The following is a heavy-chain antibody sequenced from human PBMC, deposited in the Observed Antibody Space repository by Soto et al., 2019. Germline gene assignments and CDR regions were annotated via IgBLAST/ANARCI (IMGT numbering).Heavy chain of an antibody. D-gene: IGHD6-13*01. V-gene: IGHV1-2*04. J-gene: IGHJ5*02. CDR1: GYTFTGYY. CDR2: INPNSGGT. Sequence: QVQLVQSGAEVKKPGASVKVSCKASGYTFTGYYMHWVRQAPGQGLEWMGWINPNSGGTNYAQKFQVWVTMTRDTSISTAYMELSRLRSDDTAVYYCARADSSSWLNWFDPWGQGTLVTVSS. CDR3: ARADSSSWLNWFDP.